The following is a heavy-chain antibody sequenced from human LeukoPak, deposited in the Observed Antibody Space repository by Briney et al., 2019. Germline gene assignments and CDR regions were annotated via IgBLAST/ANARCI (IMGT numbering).Heavy chain of an antibody. CDR3: ATLIAAAGHDAFDI. CDR2: IRYDGSNK. V-gene: IGHV3-30*02. D-gene: IGHD6-13*01. CDR1: GFTFSSYG. Sequence: GGSLRLSCAASGFTFSSYGMHWVRQAPGKGLEWVAFIRYDGSNKYYADSVKGRFTISRDNSKNTLYLQMNSLRAEDTAVYYCATLIAAAGHDAFDIWGQGTMVTVSS. J-gene: IGHJ3*02.